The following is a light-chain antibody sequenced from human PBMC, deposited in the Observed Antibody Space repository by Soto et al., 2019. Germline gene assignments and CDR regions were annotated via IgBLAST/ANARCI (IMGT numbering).Light chain of an antibody. Sequence: EIVVPQAPATLSVSPGERATLSCRASQSVSSNLAWYQQKPGQAPRLLIYGASTRATGIPARFSGSGSGTEFTLTISSLQSEDFAVYYCQQYNNWPPITFGQGTRLEIK. V-gene: IGKV3-15*01. CDR1: QSVSSN. J-gene: IGKJ5*01. CDR2: GAS. CDR3: QQYNNWPPIT.